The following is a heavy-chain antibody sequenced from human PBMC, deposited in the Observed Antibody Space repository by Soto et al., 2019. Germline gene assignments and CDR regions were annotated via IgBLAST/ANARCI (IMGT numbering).Heavy chain of an antibody. J-gene: IGHJ6*02. V-gene: IGHV1-69*08. CDR3: ARERVNSVWVTTGSLYYYYGMDV. D-gene: IGHD3-10*01. CDR1: GGTFSSYT. Sequence: QVQLVQSGAEVKKPGSSVKVSCKASGGTFSSYTISWVRQAPGQGLEWMGRIIPILGIANYAQKFQGRVTITADKSTSTAYMELSSLRSEDTAVYYCARERVNSVWVTTGSLYYYYGMDVWCQGTTVTVSS. CDR2: IIPILGIA.